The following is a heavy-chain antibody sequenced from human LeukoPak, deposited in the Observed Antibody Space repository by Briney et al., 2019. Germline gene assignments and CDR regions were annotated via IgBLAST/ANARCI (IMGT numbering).Heavy chain of an antibody. J-gene: IGHJ4*02. D-gene: IGHD3-22*01. V-gene: IGHV1-46*01. CDR2: INPSGGST. Sequence: ASVKVSCKASGYTFTSYYMHWVRQAPGQGLEWMGIINPSGGSTSYAQKFQGRVTMTRDMSASTVYMELSSLRSEDTAVYYCARAQVGDSSGYSPMMAVYDYWGQGTLVTVSS. CDR1: GYTFTSYY. CDR3: ARAQVGDSSGYSPMMAVYDY.